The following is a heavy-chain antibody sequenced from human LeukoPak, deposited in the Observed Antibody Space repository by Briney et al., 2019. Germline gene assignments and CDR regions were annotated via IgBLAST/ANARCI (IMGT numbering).Heavy chain of an antibody. Sequence: SQTLSLTCAISGDSVSSNSAAWNWIRQSPSRGLEWLGRTYYRSKWYNDYAVSVKSRITINPDTSKNQFSLQLNSVTPEDTAVYYCAREEKQQLVRYYYYYMDVWGKGTTVTVSS. CDR3: AREEKQQLVRYYYYYMDV. V-gene: IGHV6-1*01. J-gene: IGHJ6*03. D-gene: IGHD6-13*01. CDR1: GDSVSSNSAA. CDR2: TYYRSKWYN.